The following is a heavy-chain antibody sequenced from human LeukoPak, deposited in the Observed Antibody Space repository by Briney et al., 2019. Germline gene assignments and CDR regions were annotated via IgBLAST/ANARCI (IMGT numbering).Heavy chain of an antibody. CDR2: ISAYNGNT. Sequence: GASVTVSCTASGYTFTSYGISWVRQAPGQGLEWMGWISAYNGNTNYAQKLQGRVTMTTDTSTSTAYMELRSLRSDDTAVYYCARHPGKQWLVLSDYFDYWGQGTLVTVSS. V-gene: IGHV1-18*01. D-gene: IGHD6-19*01. CDR1: GYTFTSYG. CDR3: ARHPGKQWLVLSDYFDY. J-gene: IGHJ4*02.